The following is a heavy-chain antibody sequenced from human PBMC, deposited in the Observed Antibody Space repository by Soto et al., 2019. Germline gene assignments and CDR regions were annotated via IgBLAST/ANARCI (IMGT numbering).Heavy chain of an antibody. CDR2: MNPSSGRT. CDR3: TRSAFGAGVNFDY. CDR1: GYTFTSFD. J-gene: IGHJ4*02. Sequence: QVQLVQSGAEVKKPGASVKVSCKASGYTFTSFDINWVRQATGQGLEWMGWMNPSSGRTGYVQKFQGRVTMTRDTSINTAYMELSSLTSVDTAVYFCTRSAFGAGVNFDYWGQGTLVTVSS. V-gene: IGHV1-8*01. D-gene: IGHD3-10*01.